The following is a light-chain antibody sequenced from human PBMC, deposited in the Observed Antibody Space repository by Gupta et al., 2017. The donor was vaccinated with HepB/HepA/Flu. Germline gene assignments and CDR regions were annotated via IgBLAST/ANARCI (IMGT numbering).Light chain of an antibody. CDR2: GKN. CDR1: GIRKYY. V-gene: IGLV3-19*01. J-gene: IGLJ2*01. Sequence: SSELTQDPTVSVALGQTVRITCQGDGIRKYYASWYQQKPRQAPVLVISGKNNRPSGIPDRFSGSSSGKTDSLTINGAQAEDEADYYCNSRDSSGNRGVFGGGTKLIVL. CDR3: NSRDSSGNRGV.